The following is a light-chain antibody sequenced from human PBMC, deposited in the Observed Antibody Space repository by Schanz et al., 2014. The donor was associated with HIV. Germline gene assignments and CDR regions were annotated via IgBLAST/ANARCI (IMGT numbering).Light chain of an antibody. J-gene: IGLJ3*02. CDR1: SSNIGINT. CDR2: ATY. CDR3: ATWDDGLNGWV. Sequence: QSVLTQPPSASGTPGQRVTISCSGSSSNIGINTVNWYQHLPGTGPKLLIYATYNRPSGVPDRFSGSQSGTSASLAISGLQSEDEADFYCATWDDGLNGWVFGGGTKLTVL. V-gene: IGLV1-44*01.